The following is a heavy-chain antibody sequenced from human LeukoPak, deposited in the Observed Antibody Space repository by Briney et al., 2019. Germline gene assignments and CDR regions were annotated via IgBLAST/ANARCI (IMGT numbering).Heavy chain of an antibody. CDR2: ISSSGSTI. D-gene: IGHD3-10*02. V-gene: IGHV3-48*03. CDR3: AELGITMIGGV. J-gene: IGHJ6*04. CDR1: GFIFSSYE. Sequence: GGSLRLSCATSGFIFSSYEMNWVRQAPGKGLEWISYISSSGSTIYYADSVKGRFTISRDNAKNSLYLQMNSLRAEDTAVYYCAELGITMIGGVWGKGTTVTISS.